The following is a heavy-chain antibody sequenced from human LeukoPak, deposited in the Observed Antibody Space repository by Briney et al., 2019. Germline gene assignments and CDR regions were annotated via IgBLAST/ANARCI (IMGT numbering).Heavy chain of an antibody. CDR3: ARDNDFWSGYVG. Sequence: ASVKVSCKASGYTFTNYGISWVRQAPGQGLEWMGWISGYNGNTNYAQKSQGRVTMTTDTSTNAAHMELRSLRSDDTAVYYCARDNDFWSGYVGWGQGTLVTVSS. CDR1: GYTFTNYG. D-gene: IGHD3-3*01. CDR2: ISGYNGNT. J-gene: IGHJ4*02. V-gene: IGHV1-18*01.